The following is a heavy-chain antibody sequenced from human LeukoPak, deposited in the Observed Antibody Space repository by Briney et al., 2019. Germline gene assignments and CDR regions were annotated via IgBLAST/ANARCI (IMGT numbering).Heavy chain of an antibody. V-gene: IGHV4-34*01. Sequence: PSETLSLTCAVYGXSFSGYYWSWIRQPPGKGLEWIGEINHSGSTNYNPSLKSRVTISVDTSKNQFSLKLSSVTAADTAVYYCARGRGNSAGYYYGMDVWGQGTTVTVSS. J-gene: IGHJ6*02. CDR1: GXSFSGYY. D-gene: IGHD4-23*01. CDR2: INHSGST. CDR3: ARGRGNSAGYYYGMDV.